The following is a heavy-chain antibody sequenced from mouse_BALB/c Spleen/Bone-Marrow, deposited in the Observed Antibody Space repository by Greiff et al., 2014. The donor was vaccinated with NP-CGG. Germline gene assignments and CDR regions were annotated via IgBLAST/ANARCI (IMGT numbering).Heavy chain of an antibody. CDR3: ATYEGGTFDY. V-gene: IGHV3-8*02. J-gene: IGHJ2*01. D-gene: IGHD3-3*01. CDR1: GDSITSGY. Sequence: VQLKESGPSLVKPSQTLPLTCSVTGDSITSGYWNWIRKFPGNKLEFMGYISYSGSTYYNPSLKSRISITRDTSKTQYYLQLNSVTTEDAATYYCATYEGGTFDYWGQGTTLTVSS. CDR2: ISYSGST.